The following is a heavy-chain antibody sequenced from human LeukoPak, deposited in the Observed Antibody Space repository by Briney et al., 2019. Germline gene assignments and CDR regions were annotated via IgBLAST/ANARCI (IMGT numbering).Heavy chain of an antibody. J-gene: IGHJ4*02. V-gene: IGHV3-33*01. CDR1: GFTFSSYG. CDR2: VSNDGRNE. D-gene: IGHD1-26*01. CDR3: ARDSASTPLDY. Sequence: PGGSLRLSCALSGFTFSSYGIHWVRQAPGKGMEWVAVVSNDGRNEYYADSVQGRFSISRDNSKNTVYLQMNSLRAEDTAVYYCARDSASTPLDYWGQGTLVTVSS.